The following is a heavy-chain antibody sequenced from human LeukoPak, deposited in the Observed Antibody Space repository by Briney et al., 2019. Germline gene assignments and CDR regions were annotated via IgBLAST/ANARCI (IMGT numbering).Heavy chain of an antibody. CDR3: ARDGQRGGDFDY. J-gene: IGHJ4*02. Sequence: PSETLSLXCTVSGGSISSYYWSWSRQPAGKGLEWIGRIYTSGSTNYNPSLKSRVTMSVDTSKNQFSLKLSSVTAADTAVYYCARDGQRGGDFDYWGQGTLVTVSS. CDR1: GGSISSYY. D-gene: IGHD3-16*01. V-gene: IGHV4-4*07. CDR2: IYTSGST.